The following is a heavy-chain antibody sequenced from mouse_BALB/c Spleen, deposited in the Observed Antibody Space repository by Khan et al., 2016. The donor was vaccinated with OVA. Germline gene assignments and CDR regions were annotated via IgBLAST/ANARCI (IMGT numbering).Heavy chain of an antibody. D-gene: IGHD1-1*01. CDR3: ARSNDYGSGLYAMDY. V-gene: IGHV1S41*01. Sequence: DLVKPGASVKLSCKASDYTFTSYWINWTKQRPGQGLEWIGQIAPGSDSSYYSEMFKGKATLTVDTSSSTAYIQLSSLSSEDSAVYFCARSNDYGSGLYAMDYWGQGTSDTVSS. CDR2: IAPGSDSS. CDR1: DYTFTSYW. J-gene: IGHJ4*01.